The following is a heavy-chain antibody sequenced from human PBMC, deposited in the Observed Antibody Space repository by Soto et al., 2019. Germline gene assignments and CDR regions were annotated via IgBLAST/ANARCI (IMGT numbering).Heavy chain of an antibody. J-gene: IGHJ3*02. CDR1: GFTFDDYA. CDR3: AKDKGGAAGTNLGAFDI. Sequence: GGSLRLSCAASGFTFDDYAMHWVRQAPGKGLEWVSGISWNSGSIGYADSVKGRFTISRDNAKNSLYLQMNSLRAEDTALYYCAKDKGGAAGTNLGAFDIWGPGPMVTVS. CDR2: ISWNSGSI. V-gene: IGHV3-9*01. D-gene: IGHD6-13*01.